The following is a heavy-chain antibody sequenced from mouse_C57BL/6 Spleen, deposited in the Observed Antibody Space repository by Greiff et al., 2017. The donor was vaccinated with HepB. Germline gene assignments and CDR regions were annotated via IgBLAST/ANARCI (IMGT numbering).Heavy chain of an antibody. V-gene: IGHV1-78*01. CDR1: GYTFTDHT. CDR2: IYPRDGST. Sequence: QVQLQQSDAELVKPGASVKISCKVSGYTFTDHTIHWMKQRPEQGLEWIGYIYPRDGSTKYNEKFKGKATLTADKSSSTAYMQLNSLTSEDSAVYFCAKGITTVVAGVYWNAMDYWGQGTSVTVSS. CDR3: AKGITTVVAGVYWNAMDY. D-gene: IGHD1-1*01. J-gene: IGHJ4*01.